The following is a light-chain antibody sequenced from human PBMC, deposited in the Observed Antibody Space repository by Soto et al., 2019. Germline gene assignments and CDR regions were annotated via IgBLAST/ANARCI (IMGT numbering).Light chain of an antibody. J-gene: IGKJ4*01. V-gene: IGKV1-39*01. CDR1: QSISNY. Sequence: DIQMTQSPSSLSASVGDRVTITCRASQSISNYLNWYQQKPGKAPKLLIYAASNLQGGVPSRFSGSGSGTDFTLTISSLQPDDFATYSCQKSYGFPLFGGGTKVEIK. CDR3: QKSYGFPL. CDR2: AAS.